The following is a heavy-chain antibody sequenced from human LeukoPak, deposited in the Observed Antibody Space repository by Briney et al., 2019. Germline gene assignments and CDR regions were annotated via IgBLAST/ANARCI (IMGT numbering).Heavy chain of an antibody. D-gene: IGHD2-15*01. CDR3: ATNFIVPKPHNWFDP. V-gene: IGHV1-24*01. J-gene: IGHJ5*02. Sequence: ASVKVSCKVSGYTLTELSMHWVRQAPGKGLEWMGGFDPEDGETIYAQKFQGRVTMTEDTSTDTAYMELSSLRSEDTAVYYCATNFIVPKPHNWFDPWGQGTLVTVSS. CDR2: FDPEDGET. CDR1: GYTLTELS.